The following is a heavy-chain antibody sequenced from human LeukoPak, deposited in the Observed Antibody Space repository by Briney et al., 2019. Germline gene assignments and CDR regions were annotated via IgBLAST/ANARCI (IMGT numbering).Heavy chain of an antibody. Sequence: ASVKVSCKASGGTFSSYAISWVRQAPGQGLEWMGGIIPIFGTANYAQKFQGRVTITADESTSTAYMELSSLRSEDTAVYYCAKNPDYYDSSGEDDWFDPWGQGTLVTVSS. CDR3: AKNPDYYDSSGEDDWFDP. CDR1: GGTFSSYA. V-gene: IGHV1-69*13. CDR2: IIPIFGTA. D-gene: IGHD3-22*01. J-gene: IGHJ5*02.